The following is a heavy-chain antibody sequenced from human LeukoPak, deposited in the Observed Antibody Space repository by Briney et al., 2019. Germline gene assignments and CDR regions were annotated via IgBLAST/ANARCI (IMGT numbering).Heavy chain of an antibody. CDR3: ANGMTSPRYYYGDYPYYFDY. J-gene: IGHJ4*02. CDR2: IIPIFGTA. D-gene: IGHD4-17*01. Sequence: GASVKVSCKASGYTFTGYYMHWVRQAPGQGLEWMGGIIPIFGTANYAQKFQGRVTITADESTSTAYMELSSLRSEDTAVYYCANGMTSPRYYYGDYPYYFDYWGQGTLVAVSS. V-gene: IGHV1-69*13. CDR1: GYTFTGYY.